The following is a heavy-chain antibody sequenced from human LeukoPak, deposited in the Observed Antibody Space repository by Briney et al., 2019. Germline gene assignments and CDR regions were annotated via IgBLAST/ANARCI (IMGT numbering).Heavy chain of an antibody. V-gene: IGHV1-2*02. CDR1: GYTFTSYA. CDR3: ARGYDYVWGSYRPYYFDY. J-gene: IGHJ4*02. Sequence: GASVKVSYKASGYTFTSYAISWVRQAPGQGLEWMGWINPNSGGTNYAQKFQGRVTMTRDTSISTAYMELSRLRSDDTAVYYCARGYDYVWGSYRPYYFDYWGQGTLVTVSS. D-gene: IGHD3-16*02. CDR2: INPNSGGT.